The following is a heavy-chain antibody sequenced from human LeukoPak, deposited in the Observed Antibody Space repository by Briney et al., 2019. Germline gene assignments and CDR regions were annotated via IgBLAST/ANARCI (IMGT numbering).Heavy chain of an antibody. CDR3: ARRLARDDILTGPFDY. CDR2: IYPGDSDT. D-gene: IGHD3-9*01. J-gene: IGHJ4*02. CDR1: GYSFTSYW. V-gene: IGHV5-51*01. Sequence: GESLKISCKGSGYSFTSYWIGWVRQMPRKGLEWMGIIYPGDSDTRYSPSFQGQVTISADKSISTAYLQWSSLKASDTAMYYCARRLARDDILTGPFDYWGQGTLVTVSS.